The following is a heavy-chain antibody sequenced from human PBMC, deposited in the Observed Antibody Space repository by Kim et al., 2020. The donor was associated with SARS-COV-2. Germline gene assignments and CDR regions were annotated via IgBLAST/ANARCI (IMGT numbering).Heavy chain of an antibody. D-gene: IGHD5-18*01. CDR3: ARALYTAMVTGSYYYYGMDV. V-gene: IGHV4-59*01. CDR1: GGSISSYY. J-gene: IGHJ6*02. Sequence: SETLSLTCTVSGGSISSYYWSWIRQPPGKGLEWFGYIYYSGSTNYNPSLKRRVTISLDTSKNQFSLKLSSVTAADTAVYYCARALYTAMVTGSYYYYGMDVWGQGTTATVSS. CDR2: IYYSGST.